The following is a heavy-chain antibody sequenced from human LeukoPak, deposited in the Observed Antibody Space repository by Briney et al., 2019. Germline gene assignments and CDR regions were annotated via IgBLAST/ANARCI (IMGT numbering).Heavy chain of an antibody. CDR2: INPSGSST. CDR1: GYSFTSHY. J-gene: IGHJ3*02. V-gene: IGHV1-46*01. CDR3: AKSNGYGLIDI. Sequence: ASVKVSCKASGYSFTSHYMHWVRQAPGQGLEWLGLINPSGSSTLYAQKFQGRVTMTRDMSTTTDYMELSSLRSEDTAVYYCAKSNGYGLIDIWGQGTMVTVSS. D-gene: IGHD3-22*01.